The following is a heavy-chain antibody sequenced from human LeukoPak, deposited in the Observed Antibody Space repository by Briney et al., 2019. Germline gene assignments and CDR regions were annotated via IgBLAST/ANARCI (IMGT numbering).Heavy chain of an antibody. Sequence: SVKVSCKASGGTFSSYAISWVRQAPGQGLEWMGGIIPIFGTVNYAQKFQGRVTITTDESTSTAYMELSSLRSEDTAVYYCARDVGNYYDSSGYPWGQGNLVTVSS. CDR2: IIPIFGTV. CDR1: GGTFSSYA. J-gene: IGHJ5*02. D-gene: IGHD3-22*01. CDR3: ARDVGNYYDSSGYP. V-gene: IGHV1-69*05.